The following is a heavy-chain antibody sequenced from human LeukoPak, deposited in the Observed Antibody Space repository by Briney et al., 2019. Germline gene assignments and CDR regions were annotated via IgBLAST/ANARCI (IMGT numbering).Heavy chain of an antibody. CDR1: GYTFTSYG. J-gene: IGHJ4*02. Sequence: ASVKVSCKASGYTFTSYGISWLRQAPGQGLEWMGWISGYNGNTNYAQKLQGRVTMTTDTSTSTAYMELRSLRSDDTAVYYCARGSSTMVRGVHDYWGQGTLVTVSS. V-gene: IGHV1-18*01. D-gene: IGHD3-10*01. CDR2: ISGYNGNT. CDR3: ARGSSTMVRGVHDY.